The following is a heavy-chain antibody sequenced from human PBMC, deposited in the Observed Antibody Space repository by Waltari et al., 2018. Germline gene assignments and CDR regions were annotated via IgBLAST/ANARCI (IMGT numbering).Heavy chain of an antibody. CDR3: ARSVAAAGTLALYYFDY. V-gene: IGHV4-59*01. J-gene: IGHJ4*03. D-gene: IGHD6-13*01. Sequence: QVQLQESGPGLVKPSETLSLTCTVSGGSISSYYWSWIRQPPGKGLEWIGYIYYSGSTNYNPSLKSRVTISVDTSKNQFSLKLSSVTAADTAVYYCARSVAAAGTLALYYFDYWGQGTMVTVSS. CDR2: IYYSGST. CDR1: GGSISSYY.